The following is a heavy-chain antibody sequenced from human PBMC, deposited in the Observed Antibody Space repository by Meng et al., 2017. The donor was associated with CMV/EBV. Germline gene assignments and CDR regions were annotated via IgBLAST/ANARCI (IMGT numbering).Heavy chain of an antibody. J-gene: IGHJ6*02. CDR1: GGSISSSNW. CDR3: ARERITIEIFGVLYGMDV. V-gene: IGHV4-4*02. D-gene: IGHD3-3*01. CDR2: IYHSGST. Sequence: SETLSLTCAVSGGSISSSNWWSWVRQPPGTGLEWIGEIYHSGSTNYNPSLKSRVTISVDKSKNQFSLKLSSVTAADTAVYYCARERITIEIFGVLYGMDVWGQGTTVTVSS.